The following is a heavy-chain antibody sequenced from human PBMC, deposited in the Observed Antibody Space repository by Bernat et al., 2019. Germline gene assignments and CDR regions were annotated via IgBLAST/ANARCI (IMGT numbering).Heavy chain of an antibody. D-gene: IGHD1-20*01. V-gene: IGHV3-7*03. Sequence: HLVESGGGLVQPGMSLRLSCTTSGFTFSNYRMSWVRQASGKGLEWVANIKQDGSEKYYVASVRGRFTISRDNAKNSLYLQMNSLRAEDTALYYCAKDNWNQRGVDGFDVWGQGTMVTVSS. J-gene: IGHJ3*01. CDR2: IKQDGSEK. CDR3: AKDNWNQRGVDGFDV. CDR1: GFTFSNYR.